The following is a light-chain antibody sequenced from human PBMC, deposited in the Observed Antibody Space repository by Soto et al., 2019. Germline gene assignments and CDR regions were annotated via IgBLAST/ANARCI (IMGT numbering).Light chain of an antibody. Sequence: ISVTESPGSLNVWPGEGSGMCGGAVQSVSSGYLAWYQQKPGQAPRLLMYGTSSRATGIPDRFSGSGYGTDFPLPISSLAPEAFAVYYRHQYGRSPRGTFGQGTQVDIK. CDR3: HQYGRSPRGT. J-gene: IGKJ1*01. V-gene: IGKV3-20*01. CDR2: GTS. CDR1: QSVSSGY.